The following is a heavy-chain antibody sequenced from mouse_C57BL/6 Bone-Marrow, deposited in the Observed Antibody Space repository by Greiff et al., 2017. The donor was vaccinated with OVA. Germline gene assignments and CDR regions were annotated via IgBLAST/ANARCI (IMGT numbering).Heavy chain of an antibody. V-gene: IGHV1-74*01. D-gene: IGHD2-4*01. CDR3: AMGYDYDWCAY. J-gene: IGHJ3*01. CDR2: IHPSDSDT. CDR1: GYTFTSYW. Sequence: QVQLQQPGAELVKPGASVKVSCKASGYTFTSYWMHWVKQRPGQGLEWIGRIHPSDSDTNYNQKFKGKATLTVDKSSSSAYMQLSSLTSEDSAVYYCAMGYDYDWCAYWGQGTLVTVSA.